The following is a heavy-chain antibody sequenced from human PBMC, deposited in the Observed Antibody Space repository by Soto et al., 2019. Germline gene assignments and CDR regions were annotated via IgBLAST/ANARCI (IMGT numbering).Heavy chain of an antibody. Sequence: QVQLVQSGAEVKKPGASVKVSCKASGYTFTNFGISWVRQAPGQGLEWMGWISAYNGNTNYAQNFQGRVTMTTDTSTSTXXXELXSLRSDDTAVYYCXRGGTPIDYWGQGTLVTVSS. V-gene: IGHV1-18*01. CDR1: GYTFTNFG. CDR2: ISAYNGNT. CDR3: XRGGTPIDY. J-gene: IGHJ4*02. D-gene: IGHD3-16*01.